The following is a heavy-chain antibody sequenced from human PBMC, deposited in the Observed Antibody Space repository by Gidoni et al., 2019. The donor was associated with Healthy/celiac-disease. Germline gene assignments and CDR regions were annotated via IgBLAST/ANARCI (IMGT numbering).Heavy chain of an antibody. J-gene: IGHJ3*02. CDR2: IYSGGST. CDR3: ARMVGATGVRYAVDI. Sequence: EVQLAETGGGFIQPGGSLRLPCAASGFTVSSNFMSWGRQAPGKGLEWVSVIYSGGSTYYADSVKGRFTIARDNTKNTLYLQRNSLSAEDTAVYYWARMVGATGVRYAVDIWGQGTMVTVSS. V-gene: IGHV3-53*02. CDR1: GFTVSSNF. D-gene: IGHD1-26*01.